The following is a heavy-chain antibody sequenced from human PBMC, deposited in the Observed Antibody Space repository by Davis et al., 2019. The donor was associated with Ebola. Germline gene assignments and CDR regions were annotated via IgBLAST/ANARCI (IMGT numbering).Heavy chain of an antibody. J-gene: IGHJ2*01. V-gene: IGHV3-48*02. CDR3: ARVNIPLAAAGYGTTGYFDL. D-gene: IGHD6-13*01. CDR1: GFTFSSYS. CDR2: ISSSSSTI. Sequence: PGGSLRLSCAASGFTFSSYSMNWVRQAPGKGLEWVSYISSSSSTIYYADSVKGRFTISRDNAKNSLYLQMNSLRDEDTAVYYCARVNIPLAAAGYGTTGYFDLWGRGTLVTVSS.